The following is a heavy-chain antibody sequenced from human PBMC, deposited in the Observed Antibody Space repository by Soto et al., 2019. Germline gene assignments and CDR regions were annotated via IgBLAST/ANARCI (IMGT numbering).Heavy chain of an antibody. D-gene: IGHD2-2*01. V-gene: IGHV3-23*01. CDR1: GFTFSSYA. CDR2: ISGSGGST. CDR3: AKRPIVVVPAAMRLDYYYYYGMDV. J-gene: IGHJ6*02. Sequence: GGSLRLSCAASGFTFSSYAMSWVHQAPGKGLEWVSAISGSGGSTYYADSVKGRCTISRDNSKNTLYLQMNSLKAEDTAVYYCAKRPIVVVPAAMRLDYYYYYGMDVWGQGTTVTVSS.